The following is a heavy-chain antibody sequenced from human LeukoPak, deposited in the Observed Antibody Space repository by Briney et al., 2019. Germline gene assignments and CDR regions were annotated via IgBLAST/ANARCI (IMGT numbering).Heavy chain of an antibody. Sequence: GASVKVSCKVSGYTLTELSMHRVRQAPGKGLEWMGGFDPEDGETIYAQKFQGRVTMTEDTSTDTAYMELSGLRSEDTAVYYCATARSSSWWSYFQHWGQGTLVTVST. CDR1: GYTLTELS. CDR2: FDPEDGET. CDR3: ATARSSSWWSYFQH. V-gene: IGHV1-24*01. J-gene: IGHJ1*01. D-gene: IGHD6-13*01.